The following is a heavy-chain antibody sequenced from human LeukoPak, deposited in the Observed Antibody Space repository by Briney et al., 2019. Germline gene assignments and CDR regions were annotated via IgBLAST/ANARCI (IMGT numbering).Heavy chain of an antibody. J-gene: IGHJ4*02. CDR3: ASGITMVRGAPGAFDY. CDR1: GFTFSSYS. CDR2: ISSSSSYI. V-gene: IGHV3-21*01. Sequence: GGFLRLSCAASGFTFSSYSMNWVRQAPGKGLEWVSSISSSSSYIYYADSVKGRFTISRDNAKNSLYLQMNSLRAEDTAVYYCASGITMVRGAPGAFDYWGQGTLVTVSS. D-gene: IGHD3-10*01.